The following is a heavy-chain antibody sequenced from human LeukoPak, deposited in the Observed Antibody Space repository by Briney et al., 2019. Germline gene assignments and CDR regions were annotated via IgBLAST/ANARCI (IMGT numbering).Heavy chain of an antibody. V-gene: IGHV1-2*02. Sequence: GASVKVSCKASGYTFTGYYMHWVRQAPGQGLEWMGWINPNTGDTNYAQKFQGRVTMTRDTSISTAYMELSRLRSDDTAVYYCARSSVLTGYYGFFDYWGQGTLVTVSS. CDR2: INPNTGDT. CDR1: GYTFTGYY. CDR3: ARSSVLTGYYGFFDY. J-gene: IGHJ4*02. D-gene: IGHD3-9*01.